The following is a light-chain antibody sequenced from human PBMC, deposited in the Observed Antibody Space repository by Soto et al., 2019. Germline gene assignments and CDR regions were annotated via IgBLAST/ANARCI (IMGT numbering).Light chain of an antibody. Sequence: DIQMTQSPSSLSASVGDRVTITCQASQDITNYLNWYQQKPGKAPRLLLCDASSLETGVPSRFSGSGSGTDFTFTISSLQPEDIATYYCQHYDHLPITFGQGTRLEIK. CDR1: QDITNY. CDR2: DAS. V-gene: IGKV1-33*01. CDR3: QHYDHLPIT. J-gene: IGKJ5*01.